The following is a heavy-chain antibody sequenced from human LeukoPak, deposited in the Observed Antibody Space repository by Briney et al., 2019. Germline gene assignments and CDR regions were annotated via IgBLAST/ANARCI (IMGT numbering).Heavy chain of an antibody. J-gene: IGHJ4*02. CDR1: GFTFSIYP. D-gene: IGHD6-13*01. Sequence: GGSLRLSCAASGFTFSIYPMSWVRQAPGKGLEWVSAISGSGGSTYYADSVRGGFTTSRDTSKNTLYLQMNRLCDEGTGVYFFAKVLVGQLFPTYYLDYGGQEPLVTVPP. CDR3: AKVLVGQLFPTYYLDY. CDR2: ISGSGGST. V-gene: IGHV3-23*01.